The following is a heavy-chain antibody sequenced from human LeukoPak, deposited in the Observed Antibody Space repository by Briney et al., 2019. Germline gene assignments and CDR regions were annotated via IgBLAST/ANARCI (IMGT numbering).Heavy chain of an antibody. CDR2: IRYDGSNK. Sequence: GGSLRLSCAASGFTFSSYGMHWVRQAPDKGLEWVAFIRYDGSNKYYADSVKGRFTISRDNSKNTLYLQMNSLRAEDTAVYYCAKMIAAAAPYNWFDPWGQGTLVTVSS. D-gene: IGHD6-13*01. V-gene: IGHV3-30*02. J-gene: IGHJ5*02. CDR1: GFTFSSYG. CDR3: AKMIAAAAPYNWFDP.